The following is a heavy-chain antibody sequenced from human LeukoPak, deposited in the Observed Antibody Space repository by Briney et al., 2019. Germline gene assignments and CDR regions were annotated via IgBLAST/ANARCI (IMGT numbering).Heavy chain of an antibody. J-gene: IGHJ6*02. V-gene: IGHV4-59*01. D-gene: IGHD2-2*01. Sequence: SETLSLTCTVSGGSISSYYWSWIRQPPGKGLEWIGYIYYSGSTNYNPSLKSRVTIPVDTSKNQFSLTLSSVTAADTAVYYCARDMGYCSSTSCYVYYGMDVWGQGTTVTVSS. CDR1: GGSISSYY. CDR3: ARDMGYCSSTSCYVYYGMDV. CDR2: IYYSGST.